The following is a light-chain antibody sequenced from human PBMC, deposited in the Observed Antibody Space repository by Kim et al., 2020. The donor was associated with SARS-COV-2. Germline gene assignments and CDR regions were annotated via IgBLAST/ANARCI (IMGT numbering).Light chain of an antibody. V-gene: IGKV1-5*01. CDR2: GVS. J-gene: IGKJ2*01. Sequence: SAFVGDRLLITSRATQVYSKWLAWYQQKPERAQTLLLSGVSVLNSGVPSMFRGASSRTEFTLTISSLQPDDAATYYCQQYYSYPETFGQGKKLDI. CDR1: QVYSKW. CDR3: QQYYSYPET.